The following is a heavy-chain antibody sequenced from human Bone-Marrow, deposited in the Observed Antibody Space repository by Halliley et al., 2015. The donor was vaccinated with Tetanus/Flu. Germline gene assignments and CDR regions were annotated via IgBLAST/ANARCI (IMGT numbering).Heavy chain of an antibody. Sequence: LRLSCSVSGGSISSGAYYWSWIRQVPGKGLEWIGYIYYGENTQYNPSLKSLVTISGDTSTNQFPLRLSSVTAADTAVYYCARGRRAGNWFDPWGHGILVTVTS. D-gene: IGHD6-19*01. CDR1: GGSISSGAYY. CDR2: IYYGENT. CDR3: ARGRRAGNWFDP. V-gene: IGHV4-31*01. J-gene: IGHJ5*02.